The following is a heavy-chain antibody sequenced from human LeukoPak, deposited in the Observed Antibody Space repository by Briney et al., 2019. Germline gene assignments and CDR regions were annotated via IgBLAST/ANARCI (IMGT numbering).Heavy chain of an antibody. Sequence: GGSLRLSCAASGFTFSSYWMHWVRQAPGKGLVWVSRINGDGSSTTYADSVKGRFTISRDNAKNTLYLQMNSLRAEDTAVYYCAKRGVVIRVILVGFHKEAYYFDSWGQGALVTVSS. CDR3: AKRGVVIRVILVGFHKEAYYFDS. CDR1: GFTFSSYW. D-gene: IGHD3-22*01. J-gene: IGHJ4*02. CDR2: INGDGSST. V-gene: IGHV3-74*01.